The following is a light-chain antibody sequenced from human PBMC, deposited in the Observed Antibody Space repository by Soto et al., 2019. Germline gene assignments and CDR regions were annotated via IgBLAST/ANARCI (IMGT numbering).Light chain of an antibody. CDR2: GAS. CDR1: QSVSSTS. CDR3: QQYDQSPPWT. Sequence: EIVLTQSPGTLSFSPGERATLSCRASQSVSSTSLAWYQQKPGQAPRLLIYGASNRATGIPDRFSGSGSGTAFTLTISRLEPEDFAVYYCQQYDQSPPWTFGQGTRWIS. J-gene: IGKJ1*01. V-gene: IGKV3-20*01.